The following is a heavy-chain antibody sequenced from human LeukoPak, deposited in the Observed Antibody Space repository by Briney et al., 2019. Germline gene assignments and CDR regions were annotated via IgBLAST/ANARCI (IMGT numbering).Heavy chain of an antibody. CDR1: GYTFTSYG. D-gene: IGHD2-2*02. J-gene: IGHJ6*02. V-gene: IGHV1-18*01. Sequence: GASVKVSCKASGYTFTSYGISWVRQAPGQGLEWMGWISAYNGNTNYAQKLQGRVTMTTDTSTSTAYMELRSLRSDDTAVYYCAKYADCSSTSCYTRYYYYGMDVWGQGTTVTVSS. CDR3: AKYADCSSTSCYTRYYYYGMDV. CDR2: ISAYNGNT.